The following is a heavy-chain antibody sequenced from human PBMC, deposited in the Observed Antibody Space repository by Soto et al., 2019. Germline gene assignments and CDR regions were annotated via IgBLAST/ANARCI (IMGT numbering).Heavy chain of an antibody. CDR2: INPNSGGT. D-gene: IGHD3-22*01. J-gene: IGHJ5*02. Sequence: ASVKVSCKASGYTFTGYYMHWVRQAPEQGLEWMGWINPNSGGTNYAQKFQGWVTMTRDTSISTAYMELSRLRSDDTAVYYCARGGSYYDSSGYWFDPWGQGTLVTVSS. CDR1: GYTFTGYY. CDR3: ARGGSYYDSSGYWFDP. V-gene: IGHV1-2*04.